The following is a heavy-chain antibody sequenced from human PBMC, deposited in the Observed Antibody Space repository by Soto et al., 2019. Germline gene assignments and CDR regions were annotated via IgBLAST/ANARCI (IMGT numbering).Heavy chain of an antibody. V-gene: IGHV1-18*01. J-gene: IGHJ4*02. Sequence: QVQLVQSGAEVKKPGASVKVSCKASGYTFTSYGVSWVRQAPGLGLEWMGWISTYSGNTNYAQKLQGRVTMTTDTATSTAYMELRSLRSDDTAVYFCARAPYFYDSSADFGYWGQGTLVTVSS. CDR1: GYTFTSYG. D-gene: IGHD3-22*01. CDR3: ARAPYFYDSSADFGY. CDR2: ISTYSGNT.